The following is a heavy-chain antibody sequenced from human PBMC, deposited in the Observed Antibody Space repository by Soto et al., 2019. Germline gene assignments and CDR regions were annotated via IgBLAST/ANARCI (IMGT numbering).Heavy chain of an antibody. CDR1: GFTFTSSA. CDR2: IVVGSGNT. V-gene: IGHV1-58*02. CDR3: AAQNPPPWRNWNYLVQVDYYYVDV. J-gene: IGHJ6*03. D-gene: IGHD1-7*01. Sequence: SVKVSCKASGFTFTSSAMQWVRQARGQRLEWIGWIVVGSGNTNYAQKFQERVTITRDMSTSTAYMELSSLRSEDTAVYYCAAQNPPPWRNWNYLVQVDYYYVDVWGKGTTVTVSS.